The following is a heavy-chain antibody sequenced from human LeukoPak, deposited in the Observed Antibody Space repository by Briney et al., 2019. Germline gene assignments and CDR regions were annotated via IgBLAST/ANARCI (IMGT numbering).Heavy chain of an antibody. CDR3: ARDKGSGYDPNNWFDP. CDR1: GGTFSSYA. J-gene: IGHJ5*02. V-gene: IGHV1-69*06. Sequence: ASVKVSCKASGGTFSSYAISWVRQAPGQGLEWMGGIIPIFGTANYAQKFQGRVTITADKSTSTAYMELSSLRSEDTAVYYCARDKGSGYDPNNWFDPWGQGTLVTVSS. CDR2: IIPIFGTA. D-gene: IGHD5-12*01.